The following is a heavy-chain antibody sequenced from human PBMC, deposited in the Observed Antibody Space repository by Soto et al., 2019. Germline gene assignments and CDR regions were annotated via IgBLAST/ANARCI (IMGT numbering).Heavy chain of an antibody. Sequence: SETLSLTCTVSGGSINSGDYYWSWIRQPPGKGLEWIGYIYYSGSTYHNPSLKSRINISVDTSKNQFFLKLSSVTAADTAVYYCATVPTYYYDRSGYANAFDMWGQGTMVTVSS. CDR2: IYYSGST. J-gene: IGHJ3*02. D-gene: IGHD3-22*01. CDR3: ATVPTYYYDRSGYANAFDM. CDR1: GGSINSGDYY. V-gene: IGHV4-30-4*01.